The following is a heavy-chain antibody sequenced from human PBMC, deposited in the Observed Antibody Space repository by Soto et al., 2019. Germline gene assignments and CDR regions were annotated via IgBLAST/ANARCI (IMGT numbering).Heavy chain of an antibody. D-gene: IGHD6-19*01. CDR3: AGLAGWYDY. V-gene: IGHV4-39*01. CDR1: GGSISSSSYY. J-gene: IGHJ4*02. CDR2: IYYSGST. Sequence: QLQLKESGPGLVKPSETLSLTCTVSGGSISSSSYYWGWIRQPPGKGLEWIGSIYYSGSTYYNPSLMSRVTIYVDTSTNQFCLKLSSVAAADTAVYYCAGLAGWYDYWGQGTLATVSS.